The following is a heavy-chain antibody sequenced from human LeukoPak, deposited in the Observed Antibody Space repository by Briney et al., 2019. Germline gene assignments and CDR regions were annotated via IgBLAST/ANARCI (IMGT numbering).Heavy chain of an antibody. CDR1: GFTFSSYW. D-gene: IGHD3-22*01. Sequence: GGSLRLSCAASGFTFSSYWMSWVRQAPGKGLEWVANIKQDGSEKYYVDSAKGRFTISRDNAKNSLYLQMNSLRAEDTAVYYCARTYYYDSSGYYPPWAFDIWGQGTMVTVSS. V-gene: IGHV3-7*04. CDR3: ARTYYYDSSGYYPPWAFDI. CDR2: IKQDGSEK. J-gene: IGHJ3*02.